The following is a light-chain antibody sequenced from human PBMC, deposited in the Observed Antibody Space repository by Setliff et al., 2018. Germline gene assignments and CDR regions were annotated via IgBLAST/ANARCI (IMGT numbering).Light chain of an antibody. V-gene: IGLV1-44*01. CDR3: ATWDDSLNGYV. J-gene: IGLJ1*01. CDR1: SSNIGSHS. Sequence: QSALTQPPSASGTPGQRVTISCSGSSSNIGSHSVNWYQQLPGTAPKLLIYKNSQRSSGVPDRFSGSKSGTSASLAISGLQSGDEADYHCATWDDSLNGYVFASGTKVTVL. CDR2: KNS.